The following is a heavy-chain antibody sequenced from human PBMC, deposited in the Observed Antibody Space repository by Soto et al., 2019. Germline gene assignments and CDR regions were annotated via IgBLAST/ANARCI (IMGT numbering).Heavy chain of an antibody. CDR2: IYSGGST. CDR1: GFTVSSNY. CDR3: ATSEEKWSIAARSFDY. Sequence: EVQLVETGGGLIQPGGSLRLSCAASGFTVSSNYMSWVRQAPGKGLEWVSVIYSGGSTYYADSVNGRFTISRDNSKNTLYLQMNSLRAEDTAVYYCATSEEKWSIAARSFDYWGQGTLVTVSS. J-gene: IGHJ4*02. V-gene: IGHV3-53*02. D-gene: IGHD6-6*01.